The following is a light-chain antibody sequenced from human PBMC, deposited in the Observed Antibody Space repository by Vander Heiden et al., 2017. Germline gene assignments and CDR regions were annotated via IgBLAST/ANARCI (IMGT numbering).Light chain of an antibody. CDR2: GAS. Sequence: EIVLTPSPGTMSLSPGERATLSCRASQSVSSSYLAWYQQKPGQAPRLLIYGASSRATGIPDRFSGSGSGTDFTLTISRREPEDFAVYYCQQYGSSLYTFGQGTKMEIK. CDR1: QSVSSSY. J-gene: IGKJ2*01. V-gene: IGKV3-20*01. CDR3: QQYGSSLYT.